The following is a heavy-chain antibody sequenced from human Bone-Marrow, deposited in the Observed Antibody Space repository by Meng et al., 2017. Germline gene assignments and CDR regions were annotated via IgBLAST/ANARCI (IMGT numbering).Heavy chain of an antibody. V-gene: IGHV3-74*03. Sequence: EVQLVESGGCLVHPGWSLRLSCAASGFALRNNWMHWVRQAPGKGLVWVARMNPGETTITHAGSVMGRFTISRDIARNTLHLQMNSLRAEDSALYFCVRDFGGESDFWGQGTLVTVSS. CDR3: VRDFGGESDF. CDR1: GFALRNNW. J-gene: IGHJ4*02. CDR2: MNPGETTI. D-gene: IGHD3-10*01.